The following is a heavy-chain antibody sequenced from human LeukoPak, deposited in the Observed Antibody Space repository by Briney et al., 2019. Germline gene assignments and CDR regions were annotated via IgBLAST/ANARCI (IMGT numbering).Heavy chain of an antibody. J-gene: IGHJ3*02. CDR2: ISASGDFR. V-gene: IGHV3-11*04. Sequence: GGSLRLSCAASGFSFNDEYMSWIRQAPGQGLQWIAYISASGDFRRSTDSVKGQFTISRDNAKNSLYLQMNSLRAEDTADYYCARDRIQLGAFDIWGQGTMVTVSS. CDR1: GFSFNDEY. D-gene: IGHD5-18*01. CDR3: ARDRIQLGAFDI.